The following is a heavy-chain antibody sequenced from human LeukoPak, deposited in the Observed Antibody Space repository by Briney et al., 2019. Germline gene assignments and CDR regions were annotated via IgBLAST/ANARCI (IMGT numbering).Heavy chain of an antibody. V-gene: IGHV1-2*02. CDR1: GYTFTDYY. J-gene: IGHJ4*02. D-gene: IGHD2-2*01. CDR3: ARPSSTDYV. CDR2: LNPKSGDT. Sequence: GASVKVSCTASGYTFTDYYYIHWVRQAPGQGLEWMGWLNPKSGDTNYAQKFQGRVTVTRDTSISTAYMELSRLRSDDTAVYYCARPSSTDYVWGQGTQVTVSS.